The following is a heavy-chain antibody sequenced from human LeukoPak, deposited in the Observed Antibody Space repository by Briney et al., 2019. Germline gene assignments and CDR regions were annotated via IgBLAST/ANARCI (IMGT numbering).Heavy chain of an antibody. CDR3: ARNGFSTLPIDY. J-gene: IGHJ4*02. V-gene: IGHV4-34*01. Sequence: PSETLSLTCAVYGGSFSGYYWSWIRQPPGKGLEWIGEINHSGSTNYNPSLKSRVTISVDTSKNQFSLKLSSVTAADTAVYYCARNGFSTLPIDYWGQGTLVTVSS. D-gene: IGHD5-12*01. CDR1: GGSFSGYY. CDR2: INHSGST.